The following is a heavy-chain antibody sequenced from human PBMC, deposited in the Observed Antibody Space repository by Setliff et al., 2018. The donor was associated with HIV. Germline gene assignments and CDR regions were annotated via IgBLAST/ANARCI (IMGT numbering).Heavy chain of an antibody. D-gene: IGHD3-22*01. CDR2: IDWDMGSI. CDR3: ARDKGRPHHFDNNGYYRSDTFDI. CDR1: GFTFDDYA. Sequence: SLRLSCAASGFTFDDYAMHWVRQTPGKGLEWVAGIDWDMGSIDYADSVKGRFTISRDDAKNSLYLQMNSLRVEDTALYYCARDKGRPHHFDNNGYYRSDTFDIWGHGTMVTVSS. V-gene: IGHV3-9*01. J-gene: IGHJ3*02.